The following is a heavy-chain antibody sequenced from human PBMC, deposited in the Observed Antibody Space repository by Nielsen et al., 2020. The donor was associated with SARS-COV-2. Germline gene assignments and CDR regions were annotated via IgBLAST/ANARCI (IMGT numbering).Heavy chain of an antibody. D-gene: IGHD6-13*01. Sequence: GESLKISCAASGFTFDDYGMSWVRQAPGKGLGLVCGFNWNGGSTGYADSVKGRFIISRDNAKNSLYLQMNSLRAEDTALYHCARGLIAAAGNWFDPWCQGTLVTVSS. CDR2: FNWNGGST. J-gene: IGHJ5*02. CDR1: GFTFDDYG. V-gene: IGHV3-20*01. CDR3: ARGLIAAAGNWFDP.